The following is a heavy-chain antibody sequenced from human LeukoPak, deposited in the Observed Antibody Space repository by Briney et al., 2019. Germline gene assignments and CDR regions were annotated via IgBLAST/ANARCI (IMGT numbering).Heavy chain of an antibody. V-gene: IGHV1-2*06. CDR3: ARGRTRTYYYMDV. CDR2: INPNSGGT. J-gene: IGHJ6*03. Sequence: ASVKVSCKASGYTFTGYYMHWVRQASGQGLEWMGRINPNSGGTNYAQKFQGRVTMTRDTSISTAYMELSRLGSDDTAVYYCARGRTRTYYYMDVWGKGTTVTVSS. D-gene: IGHD3/OR15-3a*01. CDR1: GYTFTGYY.